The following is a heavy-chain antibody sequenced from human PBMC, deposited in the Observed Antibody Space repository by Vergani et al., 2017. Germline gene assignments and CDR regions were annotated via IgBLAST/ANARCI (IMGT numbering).Heavy chain of an antibody. Sequence: EVQLVESGGGLIQPGGSLRLSCAASGFTVSSNYMSWVRQAPGKGLEWVSVIYSGGSTYYADSVKGRFTISRDNSKNTLYRQMNSLRAEDTAVYYCASDVRGEGMPGFDYWGQGTLVTVSS. J-gene: IGHJ4*02. CDR3: ASDVRGEGMPGFDY. D-gene: IGHD3-10*01. V-gene: IGHV3-53*01. CDR2: IYSGGST. CDR1: GFTVSSNY.